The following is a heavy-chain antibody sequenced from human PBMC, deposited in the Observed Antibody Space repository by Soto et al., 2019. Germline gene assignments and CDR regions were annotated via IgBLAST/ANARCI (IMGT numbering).Heavy chain of an antibody. V-gene: IGHV1-69*02. CDR1: GGTFSSYT. J-gene: IGHJ6*03. Sequence: QVQLVQSGAEVKKPGSSVKVSCKASGGTFSSYTISWVRQAPGQGLEWMGRIIPILGIANYAQKFQGRVTITADKSTSTAYMELSRRRSEDTAVYYCARGGAGSYYKSYYYYMDVWGKGTTVTVSS. CDR2: IIPILGIA. CDR3: ARGGAGSYYKSYYYYMDV. D-gene: IGHD3-10*01.